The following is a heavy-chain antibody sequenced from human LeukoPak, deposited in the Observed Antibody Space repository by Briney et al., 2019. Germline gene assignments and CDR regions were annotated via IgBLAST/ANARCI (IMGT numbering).Heavy chain of an antibody. V-gene: IGHV3-48*03. D-gene: IGHD3-16*01. J-gene: IGHJ4*02. Sequence: GGSLGLSCAASGFTFSSYEMNWVRQAPWKGLEWVSYISSSGSTIYYADSVKGRFTISRDNAKNSLYLQMNSLRAEDTAVYYCARGRGSFGPPTTGCFDYWGQGTLVTVSS. CDR1: GFTFSSYE. CDR3: ARGRGSFGPPTTGCFDY. CDR2: ISSSGSTI.